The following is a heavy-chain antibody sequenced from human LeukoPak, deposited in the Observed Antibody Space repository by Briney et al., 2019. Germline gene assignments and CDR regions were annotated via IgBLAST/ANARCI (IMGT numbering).Heavy chain of an antibody. Sequence: ASVNVSFKAFGYTFTINYMHWVRQAPGQGPEWMGVISPSGGSTTYAQKFQGRVTLTRDMSTSTDYLELSSLRSEDTAVYYCATGPGTYYYYMDVWGKGTTVTVSS. CDR3: ATGPGTYYYYMDV. J-gene: IGHJ6*03. V-gene: IGHV1-46*01. D-gene: IGHD3-10*01. CDR2: ISPSGGST. CDR1: GYTFTINY.